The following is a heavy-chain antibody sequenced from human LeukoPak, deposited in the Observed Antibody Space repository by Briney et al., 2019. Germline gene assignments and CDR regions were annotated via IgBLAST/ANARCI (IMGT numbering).Heavy chain of an antibody. Sequence: SETLSLTCTVSGGSISSYYWSWIRQPPGKGLEWIGYIYYSGSTNYNPSLKSRVTISVDTSKNQFSLKLSSVTAADTAVYYCARESNYYGSGSYDYWGQGTLVTVSS. CDR1: GGSISSYY. D-gene: IGHD3-10*01. CDR3: ARESNYYGSGSYDY. V-gene: IGHV4-59*01. CDR2: IYYSGST. J-gene: IGHJ4*02.